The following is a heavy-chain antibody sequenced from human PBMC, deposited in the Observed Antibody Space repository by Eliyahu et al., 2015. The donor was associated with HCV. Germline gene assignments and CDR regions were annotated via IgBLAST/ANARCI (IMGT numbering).Heavy chain of an antibody. D-gene: IGHD2-2*01. CDR2: INPSGGST. Sequence: QVQLVQSGAEVKKPGASVKVSCKASGYXFTSYYMXWVRQAPGQGLEWMGIINPSGGSTSYAQKFQGRVTMTRDTSTSTVYMELSSLRSEDTAVYYCARDPGYCSSTSCYAGWFDPWGQGTLVTVSS. J-gene: IGHJ5*02. CDR3: ARDPGYCSSTSCYAGWFDP. V-gene: IGHV1-46*01. CDR1: GYXFTSYY.